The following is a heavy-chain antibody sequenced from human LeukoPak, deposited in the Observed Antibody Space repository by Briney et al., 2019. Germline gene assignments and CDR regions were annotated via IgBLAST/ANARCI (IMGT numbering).Heavy chain of an antibody. V-gene: IGHV4-39*01. J-gene: IGHJ4*02. CDR2: IYYSGST. CDR1: GGSISSSSYY. CDR3: ARVGEVDSSGYEEYN. D-gene: IGHD3-22*01. Sequence: SETLSLTCTVSGGSISSSSYYWGWIRQPPGKGLEWIGSIYYSGSTYYNPSLKSRVTISVDTSKNQFSLKLSSVTAADTAVYYCARVGEVDSSGYEEYNWGQGTLVTVSS.